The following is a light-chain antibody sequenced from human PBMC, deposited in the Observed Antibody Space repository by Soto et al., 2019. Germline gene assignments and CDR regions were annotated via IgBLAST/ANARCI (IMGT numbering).Light chain of an antibody. V-gene: IGLV1-40*01. Sequence: QSVLTQPPSVSGAPGQRVTISCTGSSSNIGAGYDVHWYQQLPGTAPKLLIYGNSNRPSGVPDRFSGSKSGTSASLAITGLQAEDEADYYCKSYDSSLRTVFGGGTKLTVL. CDR2: GNS. J-gene: IGLJ2*01. CDR3: KSYDSSLRTV. CDR1: SSNIGAGYD.